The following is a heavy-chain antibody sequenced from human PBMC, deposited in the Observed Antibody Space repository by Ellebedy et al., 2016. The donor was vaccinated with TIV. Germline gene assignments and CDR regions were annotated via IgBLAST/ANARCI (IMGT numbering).Heavy chain of an antibody. J-gene: IGHJ4*01. CDR2: VGERAGRT. D-gene: IGHD1-1*01. Sequence: GESLKISCAASGFTVSSNYMSWVRQAPGKGLEWVSAVGERAGRTFYSDSVKGRFSISRDNFDNTLFLHMHSLAAGDPAVYYCTKRADNWGFFDYWGHGTLVTVSS. V-gene: IGHV3-23*01. CDR1: GFTVSSNY. CDR3: TKRADNWGFFDY.